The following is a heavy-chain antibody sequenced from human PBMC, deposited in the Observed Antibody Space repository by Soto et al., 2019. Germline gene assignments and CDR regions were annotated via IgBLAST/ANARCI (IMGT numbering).Heavy chain of an antibody. Sequence: QVQLVESGGGVVQPGRSLRLSCAASGFTFSSYGMHWVRQAPGKGLEWVAVISYDGINKYYADSVKGRFTISRDNSKNTLYLQMNSRRAGETAVYYCAKSVYNWNDGFFDYWGQGTLVTVSS. CDR1: GFTFSSYG. J-gene: IGHJ4*02. CDR3: AKSVYNWNDGFFDY. V-gene: IGHV3-30*18. CDR2: ISYDGINK. D-gene: IGHD1-1*01.